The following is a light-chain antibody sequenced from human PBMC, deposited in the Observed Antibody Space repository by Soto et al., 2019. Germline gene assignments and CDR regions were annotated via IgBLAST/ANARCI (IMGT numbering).Light chain of an antibody. CDR3: QKYNSAPLT. Sequence: DVQMTQSPSSLSAFVGDRVTITCRASQGIAPYLAWFQQKPGKVPKLLIYATSTLQSGAPSRFIGSGSGTDFTLTVTSLQPEDVGTYYCQKYNSAPLTFGGGTKVDIK. J-gene: IGKJ4*01. CDR1: QGIAPY. V-gene: IGKV1-27*01. CDR2: ATS.